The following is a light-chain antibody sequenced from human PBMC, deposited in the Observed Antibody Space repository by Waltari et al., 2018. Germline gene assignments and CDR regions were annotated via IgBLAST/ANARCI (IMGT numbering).Light chain of an antibody. Sequence: QSALTQPASVSGSPGQSITISCPGPSSDVGGYNYVSWYQQYPGKAPKLMIYDVSYRPSGVSNRFSGSKSGNTASLTISGLQAEDEADYYCSSYRSSSPYVFGTGTKVTVL. V-gene: IGLV2-14*03. CDR3: SSYRSSSPYV. CDR2: DVS. CDR1: SSDVGGYNY. J-gene: IGLJ1*01.